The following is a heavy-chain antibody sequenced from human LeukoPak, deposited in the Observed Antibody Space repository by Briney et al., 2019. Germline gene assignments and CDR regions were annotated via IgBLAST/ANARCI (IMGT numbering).Heavy chain of an antibody. CDR3: ARDARDGYIWGAYYFDY. CDR1: GFTFSSYS. V-gene: IGHV3-48*01. J-gene: IGHJ4*02. D-gene: IGHD5-24*01. Sequence: PGGSLRLSCAASGFTFSSYSMNWVRQAPGKGLEWVSYISSSSSTIYYADSVKGRFTISRDNAKNSLYLQMNSLRAEDTAVYYCARDARDGYIWGAYYFDYWGQGTLVTVSS. CDR2: ISSSSSTI.